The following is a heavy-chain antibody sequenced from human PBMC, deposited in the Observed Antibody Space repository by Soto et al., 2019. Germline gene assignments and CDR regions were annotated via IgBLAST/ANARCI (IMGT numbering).Heavy chain of an antibody. Sequence: QLQLQESGSGLVRPSQTLSLTCTVSGASIGSGSYSWNWIRQPPGKGLEWIGYLHHSGDTYFNPSLRRRVSISVDRSNNQSSLTPISVTAADTAVYYCARFPLWFGELDYWGQGALVTVSS. CDR2: LHHSGDT. CDR1: GASIGSGSYS. J-gene: IGHJ4*02. V-gene: IGHV4-30-2*01. CDR3: ARFPLWFGELDY. D-gene: IGHD3-10*01.